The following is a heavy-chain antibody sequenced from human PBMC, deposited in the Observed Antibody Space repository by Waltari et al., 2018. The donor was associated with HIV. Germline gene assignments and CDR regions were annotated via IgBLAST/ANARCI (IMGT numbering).Heavy chain of an antibody. J-gene: IGHJ3*02. V-gene: IGHV1-69*01. D-gene: IGHD5-18*01. Sequence: QVKPVQSGAEVKKPGSSVKVSCKDSGGTFSNSAINWVRQAPGQGLEWMGGIIPIFGSPNYAQKFQGRVTITADESTSTVYMKLSSLRSEDTAVYYCASASRDTAMGAFDIWGQGTMVTVSS. CDR1: GGTFSNSA. CDR3: ASASRDTAMGAFDI. CDR2: IIPIFGSP.